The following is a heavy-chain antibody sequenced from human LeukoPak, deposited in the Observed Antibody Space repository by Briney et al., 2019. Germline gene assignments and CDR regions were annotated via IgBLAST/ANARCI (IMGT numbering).Heavy chain of an antibody. V-gene: IGHV1-2*02. CDR3: ARAVPQYYYDSSGYSEFDY. CDR2: INPNSGGT. CDR1: GYTFTGYY. Sequence: ASVKVSCKASGYTFTGYYMHWVRQAPGQGLEWMGWINPNSGGTNYAQKFQGRVTMTRDTSISTAYMELSRLRSDDTAAYYCARAVPQYYYDSSGYSEFDYWGQGTLVTVSS. J-gene: IGHJ4*02. D-gene: IGHD3-22*01.